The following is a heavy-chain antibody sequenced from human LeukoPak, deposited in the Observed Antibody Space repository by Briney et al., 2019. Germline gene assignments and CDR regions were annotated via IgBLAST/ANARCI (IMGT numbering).Heavy chain of an antibody. Sequence: GGSLRLSCAASGFTFSIYWMRWVRQAPGKGREWVAKIKQDGSEKYYVDSVKGRFTISRDNAKNSLYLQMNSLRAEDAAVYYCARSETVISAFDIWGQGTMVTVSS. D-gene: IGHD1-14*01. CDR3: ARSETVISAFDI. CDR2: IKQDGSEK. V-gene: IGHV3-7*05. J-gene: IGHJ3*02. CDR1: GFTFSIYW.